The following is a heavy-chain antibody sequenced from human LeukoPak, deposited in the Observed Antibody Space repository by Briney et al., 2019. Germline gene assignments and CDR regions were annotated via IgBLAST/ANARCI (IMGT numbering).Heavy chain of an antibody. Sequence: GGSLRLSCAASGFTFSSYTMRWVRQAPGKGLEWVSAISGSGGSTDYADSAKGRFTISRDNSKNTLYLQMNSLRAEDTAVYYCAKGMTTNPYVFNIWGQGTMVTVSS. CDR2: ISGSGGST. J-gene: IGHJ3*02. CDR3: AKGMTTNPYVFNI. D-gene: IGHD5-24*01. CDR1: GFTFSSYT. V-gene: IGHV3-23*01.